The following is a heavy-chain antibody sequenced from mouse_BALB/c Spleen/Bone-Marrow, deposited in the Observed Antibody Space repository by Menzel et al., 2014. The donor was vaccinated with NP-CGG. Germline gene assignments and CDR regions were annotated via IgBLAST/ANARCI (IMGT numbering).Heavy chain of an antibody. CDR2: INPYNGGT. Sequence: VQLQQPGPELVKPGASMKISCRASGYSFTGYTMNWVKQSHGKNLEWIGLINPYNGGTTYSQKFKGKATLTVDKSSSTAYMELLSLTSEDSAVYFCTRREGGPFDYWGQGTTLTVSS. J-gene: IGHJ2*01. CDR1: GYSFTGYT. CDR3: TRREGGPFDY. V-gene: IGHV1-18*01.